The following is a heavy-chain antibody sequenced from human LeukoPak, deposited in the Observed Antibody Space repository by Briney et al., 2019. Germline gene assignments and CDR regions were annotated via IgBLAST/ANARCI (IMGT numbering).Heavy chain of an antibody. CDR2: ISAYNGNT. CDR1: GGAFSSYA. D-gene: IGHD2-2*02. V-gene: IGHV1-18*01. J-gene: IGHJ5*02. Sequence: ASVKVSCTASGGAFSSYAISWVRQAPGQGLEWMGWISAYNGNTNYAQKLQGRVTMTTDTSTSTAYMELRSLRSDDTAVYYCARGDQLLYVWLSFDPWGQGTLVTVSS. CDR3: ARGDQLLYVWLSFDP.